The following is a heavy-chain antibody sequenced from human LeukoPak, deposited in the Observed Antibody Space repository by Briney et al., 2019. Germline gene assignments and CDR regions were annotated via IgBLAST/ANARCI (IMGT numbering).Heavy chain of an antibody. V-gene: IGHV3-21*06. CDR1: GFTFSSYN. D-gene: IGHD2-2*01. CDR2: ISTTSNYI. CDR3: ARAGVCTTTSCDGGIDY. J-gene: IGHJ4*02. Sequence: KPGGSLRLSCAAPGFTFSSYNMKWIRQAPGKGLEWISFISTTSNYIYYADSVKGRFTISRDNAKNSLYLQMNSLRGEDAALYSCARAGVCTTTSCDGGIDYWGQGTLVTVSS.